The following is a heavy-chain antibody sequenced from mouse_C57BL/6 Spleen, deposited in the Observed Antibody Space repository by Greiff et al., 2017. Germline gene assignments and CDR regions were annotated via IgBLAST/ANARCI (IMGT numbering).Heavy chain of an antibody. CDR1: GYSFTGYW. Sequence: QVQLQQSGAGLMKPSPSLSLTCTATGYSFTGYWIEWVKQRPGHGLEWIGVILPGSGSTNYNEKFNGKATITTDTATNTTYMQLSSLTTEDSATYYCARDYGNSSDFDYWGQGTTLTVSS. D-gene: IGHD1-1*01. CDR2: ILPGSGST. V-gene: IGHV1-9*01. J-gene: IGHJ2*01. CDR3: ARDYGNSSDFDY.